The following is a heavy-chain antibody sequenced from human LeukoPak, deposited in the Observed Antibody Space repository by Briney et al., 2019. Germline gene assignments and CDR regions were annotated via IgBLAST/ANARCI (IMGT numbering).Heavy chain of an antibody. Sequence: GGSLRLSCAASGFTLSSYEMNWVRQAPGKGLEWVSYISSSGSTIYYADSVKGRFTISRDNAKNSLYLQMNSLRAEDTAVYNCARGDSPYYSDYWGQGTLVTVSS. D-gene: IGHD2-21*01. V-gene: IGHV3-48*03. CDR1: GFTLSSYE. CDR3: ARGDSPYYSDY. J-gene: IGHJ4*02. CDR2: ISSSGSTI.